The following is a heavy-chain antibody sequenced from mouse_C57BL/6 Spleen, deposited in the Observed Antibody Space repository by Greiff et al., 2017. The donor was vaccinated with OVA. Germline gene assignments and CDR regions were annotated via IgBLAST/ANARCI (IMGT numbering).Heavy chain of an antibody. CDR2: INPSSGYT. J-gene: IGHJ2*01. CDR1: GYTFTSYT. D-gene: IGHD2-1*01. V-gene: IGHV1-4*01. CDR3: ARDGNYEYYDY. Sequence: QVQLQQSGAELARPGASVKMSCKASGYTFTSYTMHWVKQRPGQGLEWIGYINPSSGYTKYNQKFKDKATLTADKSSSTAYMQLSSLTSEDSAVYYCARDGNYEYYDYWGQGTTLTVSS.